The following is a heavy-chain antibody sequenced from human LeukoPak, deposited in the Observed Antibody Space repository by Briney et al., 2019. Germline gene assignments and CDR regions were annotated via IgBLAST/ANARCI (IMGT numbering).Heavy chain of an antibody. J-gene: IGHJ4*02. Sequence: SVKVSCKASGGTFSSYAISWVRQAPGQGLEWMGGIIPIFGTANYAQKFQGRVTITTDESTSTAYMELGSLRSEDTAVYYCARETEDDSIFGVVFGPLDYWGQGTLVTVSS. V-gene: IGHV1-69*05. CDR1: GGTFSSYA. CDR2: IIPIFGTA. D-gene: IGHD3-3*01. CDR3: ARETEDDSIFGVVFGPLDY.